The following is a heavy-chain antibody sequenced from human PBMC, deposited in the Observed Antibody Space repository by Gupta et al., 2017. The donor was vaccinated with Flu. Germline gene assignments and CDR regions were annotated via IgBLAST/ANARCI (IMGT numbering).Heavy chain of an antibody. CDR3: TTGQV. Sequence: GSGFTFTRAWMTWVRQSPGKGLEWVGLIKNEADGETVHYAEPVKARFFISRVDSENILYVEMNNVNIDDSGIYYCTTGQVWCRGTQVTVSS. CDR1: GFTFTRAW. V-gene: IGHV3-15*01. CDR2: IKNEADGETV. J-gene: IGHJ1*01.